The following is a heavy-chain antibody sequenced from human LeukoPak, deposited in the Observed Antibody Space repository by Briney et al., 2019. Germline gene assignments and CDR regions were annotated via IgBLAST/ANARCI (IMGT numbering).Heavy chain of an antibody. CDR3: ARESRGGWESYFDY. D-gene: IGHD6-19*01. J-gene: IGHJ4*02. CDR1: GGSISSYY. Sequence: SETLSLTCTVSGGSISSYYRSWIRQPPGKGLEWIGYIYYSGSTNYNPSLKSRVTISVDTSKNQFSLKLSPVTAADTAVYYCARESRGGWESYFDYWGQGTLVTVSS. CDR2: IYYSGST. V-gene: IGHV4-59*01.